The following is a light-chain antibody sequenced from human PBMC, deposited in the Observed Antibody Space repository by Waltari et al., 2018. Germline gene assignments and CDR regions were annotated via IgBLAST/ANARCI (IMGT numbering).Light chain of an antibody. V-gene: IGLV3-21*02. CDR1: SIGRKT. CDR3: HVWDASSAHIV. Sequence: SYVLTQAPSVSVAPGQTAGLTCGGNSIGRKTVHWYQQKPGQAPILVVYGDGDRPSGIPERFSGSNSGDTATLTISRVEAGDEADYYCHVWDASSAHIVFGGGTKLTVL. J-gene: IGLJ2*01. CDR2: GDG.